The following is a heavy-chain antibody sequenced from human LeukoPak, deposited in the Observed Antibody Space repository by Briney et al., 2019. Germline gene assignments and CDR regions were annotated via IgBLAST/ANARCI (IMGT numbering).Heavy chain of an antibody. CDR1: GGSISGYY. V-gene: IGHV4-59*01. CDR3: ARDRGAGYSRSWYSFDY. CDR2: IYYSGST. J-gene: IGHJ4*02. Sequence: KSSETLSLTCTVSGGSISGYYWSWIRQPPGKGLEWIGYIYYSGSTNYNPSLKSRVTISVDTSKNQFSLKLNSVTVADTAVYYCARDRGAGYSRSWYSFDYWGQGTLVTVSS. D-gene: IGHD6-13*01.